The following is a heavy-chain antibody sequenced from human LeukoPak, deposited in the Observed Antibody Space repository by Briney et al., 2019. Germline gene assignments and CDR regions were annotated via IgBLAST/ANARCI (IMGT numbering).Heavy chain of an antibody. CDR2: IYYSGST. Sequence: SETLSLTCTVSGGSISSYYWSWIRQPPGKGLEWIGYIYYSGSTNYNPSLKSRVTISVDTSKNQFSLKLSSVTAADTAVYYCASLSIAAAAPIDPWGQGTLVTVSS. V-gene: IGHV4-59*08. CDR1: GGSISSYY. D-gene: IGHD6-13*01. CDR3: ASLSIAAAAPIDP. J-gene: IGHJ5*02.